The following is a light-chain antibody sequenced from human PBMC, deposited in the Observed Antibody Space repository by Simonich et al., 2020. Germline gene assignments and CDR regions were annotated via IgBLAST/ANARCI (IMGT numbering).Light chain of an antibody. J-gene: IGLJ3*02. V-gene: IGLV3-25*03. CDR3: SSYTSSSTLV. Sequence: SYELTQPPSVSVSPGQTARITCSGDALPKQYAYWYQQKPGQAPVLGIYKDSERPSGIPVRFSGSSSGTTVTLTISGVQAEDEADYYCSSYTSSSTLVFGGGTKLTVL. CDR1: ALPKQY. CDR2: KDS.